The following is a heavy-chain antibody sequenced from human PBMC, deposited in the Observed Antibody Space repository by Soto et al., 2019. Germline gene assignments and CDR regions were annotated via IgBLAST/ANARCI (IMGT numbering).Heavy chain of an antibody. CDR1: GYSFTSYW. CDR3: ASQQMVRSWAWFDT. Sequence: GESLKISCKSSGYSFTSYWIGWVRQMPGKGLEWMGIIYPGDSDTRYSPSFQGQVTISADKSISTAYLQWSSLKASDTAMYYCASQQMVRSWAWFDTRGQGTLGTVSS. J-gene: IGHJ5*02. V-gene: IGHV5-51*01. CDR2: IYPGDSDT. D-gene: IGHD6-13*01.